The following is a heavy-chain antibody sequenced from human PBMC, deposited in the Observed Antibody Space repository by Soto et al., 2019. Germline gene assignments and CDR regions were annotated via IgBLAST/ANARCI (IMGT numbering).Heavy chain of an antibody. CDR1: GYTFTSYY. CDR2: INPSGGST. D-gene: IGHD6-19*01. Sequence: ASVKVSCKASGYTFTSYYMHWVRQAPGQGLEWMGIINPSGGSTSYAQKFQGRVTMTRDTSTSTVYMELSSLRSEDTAVYYCARDLGRIAVAVNYYYYGIDVRGQGTTVTVSS. V-gene: IGHV1-46*01. CDR3: ARDLGRIAVAVNYYYYGIDV. J-gene: IGHJ6*02.